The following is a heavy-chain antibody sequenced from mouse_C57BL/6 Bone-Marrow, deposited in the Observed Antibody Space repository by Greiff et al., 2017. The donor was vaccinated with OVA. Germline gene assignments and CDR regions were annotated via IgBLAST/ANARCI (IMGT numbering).Heavy chain of an antibody. Sequence: VQLQQSGAELVRPGASVKLSCTASGFNIKDDYMHWVKQRPEQGLEWIGWIDPENGDTEYASKFQGKATITAETSSNTAYLPLSSLTSEDTAVYYCTSYGNFDDWGQGTTLTVSS. CDR1: GFNIKDDY. CDR2: IDPENGDT. D-gene: IGHD2-1*01. CDR3: TSYGNFDD. V-gene: IGHV14-4*01. J-gene: IGHJ2*01.